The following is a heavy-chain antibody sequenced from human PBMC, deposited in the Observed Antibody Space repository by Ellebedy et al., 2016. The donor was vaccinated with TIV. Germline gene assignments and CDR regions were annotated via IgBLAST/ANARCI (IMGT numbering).Heavy chain of an antibody. Sequence: AASVKVSCKASGVTFNKYAFAWVRQAPGQGLEWMGGVIPFFGTSNYAQRFQGKVTITAAGSTSTAFMELSSRTSDDTSVYDCASWPHSSSSYGDFDYWGQGTLVTVSS. CDR1: GVTFNKYA. J-gene: IGHJ4*02. CDR3: ASWPHSSSSYGDFDY. V-gene: IGHV1-69*13. D-gene: IGHD3-22*01. CDR2: VIPFFGTS.